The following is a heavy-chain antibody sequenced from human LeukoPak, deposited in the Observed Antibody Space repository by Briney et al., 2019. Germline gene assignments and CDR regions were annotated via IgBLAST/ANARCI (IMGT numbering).Heavy chain of an antibody. CDR1: GYTFTGYY. Sequence: ASVKVSCKASGYTFTGYYMHWVRQAPGQGLEWMGWINPNSGGTNYAQKFQGRVTMTRDTSISTVYMELSRLRSDDTAVYYCASTSHWFGENPGWFDPWGQGTLVTVSS. J-gene: IGHJ5*02. D-gene: IGHD3-10*01. CDR2: INPNSGGT. V-gene: IGHV1-2*02. CDR3: ASTSHWFGENPGWFDP.